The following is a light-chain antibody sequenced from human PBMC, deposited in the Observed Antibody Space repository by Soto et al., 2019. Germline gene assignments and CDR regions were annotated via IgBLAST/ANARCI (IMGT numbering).Light chain of an antibody. J-gene: IGKJ1*01. V-gene: IGKV3-20*01. Sequence: EIALTQSPGTLSLSPGKRGTLSCRASQSVRGNSLAWYQQKPDQAPRLLIYGASSRATGIPDRFSGSGSGTDFTLTISRLEPEDFAVYYCQQYGSSPTFGQGTKVDIK. CDR1: QSVRGNS. CDR3: QQYGSSPT. CDR2: GAS.